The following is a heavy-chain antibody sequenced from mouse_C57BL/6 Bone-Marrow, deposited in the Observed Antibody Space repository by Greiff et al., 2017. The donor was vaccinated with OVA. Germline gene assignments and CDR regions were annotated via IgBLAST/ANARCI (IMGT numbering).Heavy chain of an antibody. Sequence: EVQLQQSGAELVRPGASVKLSCTASGFNIKDYYMHWVKQRPEQGLEWIGRIDPEDGDTEYAPKFQGKATMTADTSSNTAYLQLSSLTSEDTAVYYCTLYDGYYVPFDYWGQGTTLTISS. V-gene: IGHV14-1*01. CDR3: TLYDGYYVPFDY. D-gene: IGHD2-3*01. CDR1: GFNIKDYY. J-gene: IGHJ2*01. CDR2: IDPEDGDT.